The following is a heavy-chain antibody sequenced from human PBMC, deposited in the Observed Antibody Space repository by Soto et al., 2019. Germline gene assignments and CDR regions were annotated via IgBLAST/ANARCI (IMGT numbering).Heavy chain of an antibody. CDR3: ARAGILRYFDWLSYPPSYYYYMDV. J-gene: IGHJ6*03. CDR1: GFTFSSYG. D-gene: IGHD3-9*01. CDR2: IWYDGSNK. V-gene: IGHV3-33*01. Sequence: GGSLRLSCAASGFTFSSYGMHWVRQAPGKGLEWVAVIWYDGSNKYYADSVKGRFTISRDNAKNTLYLQMNSLRAEDTAVYYCARAGILRYFDWLSYPPSYYYYMDVWGKGTTVTVSS.